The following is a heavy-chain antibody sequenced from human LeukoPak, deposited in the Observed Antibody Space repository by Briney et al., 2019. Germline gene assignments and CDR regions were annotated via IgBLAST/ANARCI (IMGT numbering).Heavy chain of an antibody. CDR1: GYSISSGYY. CDR2: IYHSGST. V-gene: IGHV4-38-2*02. J-gene: IGHJ4*02. Sequence: PSETLSLTFTVSGYSISSGYYWGWIRQPPGKGLEWIGGIYHSGSTYYNPSLKSRVTISVDTSKNQFSLKLSSVTAADTAVYYCARIFSGYILDYWGQGTLVTVSS. D-gene: IGHD3-22*01. CDR3: ARIFSGYILDY.